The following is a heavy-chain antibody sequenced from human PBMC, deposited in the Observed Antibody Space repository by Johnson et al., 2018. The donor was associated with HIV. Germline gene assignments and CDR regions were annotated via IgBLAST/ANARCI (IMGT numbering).Heavy chain of an antibody. D-gene: IGHD3-16*01. CDR2: TRNKANSYTP. CDR1: GFTFDDYG. CDR3: WAQWTVITFGGPSAFDI. V-gene: IGHV3-72*01. J-gene: IGHJ3*02. Sequence: VQLVESGGGLVQPGRSLRLSCAASGFTFDDYGMSWVRQAPGKGLEWVGRTRNKANSYTPEYAASVKGRFTISRDDSKNTLHMQMNSLKTEDTGVYYCWAQWTVITFGGPSAFDIWGQGTVVTVSS.